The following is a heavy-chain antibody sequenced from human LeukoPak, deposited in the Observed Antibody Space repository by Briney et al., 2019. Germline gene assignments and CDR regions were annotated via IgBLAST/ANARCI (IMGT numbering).Heavy chain of an antibody. D-gene: IGHD4-17*01. V-gene: IGHV3-33*06. Sequence: HPGGSLRLSCAASEFTFSSFGMHWVRQAPGKGLEWVAVIWYDGSDKKYADSVKGRFTISRDNSKNTLYLQMNSLRAEDTAVYYCAKSFGPDGDYGEGFDYWGQGTLVTVSS. J-gene: IGHJ4*02. CDR2: IWYDGSDK. CDR1: EFTFSSFG. CDR3: AKSFGPDGDYGEGFDY.